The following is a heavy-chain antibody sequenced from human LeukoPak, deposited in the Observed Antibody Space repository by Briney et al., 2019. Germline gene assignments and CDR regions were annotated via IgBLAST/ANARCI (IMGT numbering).Heavy chain of an antibody. CDR1: GGSVNSNSNY. CDR3: ARGRGYPHVNNWFDP. D-gene: IGHD5-18*01. CDR2: IYYSGST. J-gene: IGHJ5*02. V-gene: IGHV4-39*06. Sequence: SETLSLTCSVSGGSVNSNSNYWVWIRQPPGKRLEWIGSIYYSGSTYFNPSLKSRVTVSLDMSKHQFTLNLSSMTAADTAVYYCARGRGYPHVNNWFDPWGQGTLVTVSS.